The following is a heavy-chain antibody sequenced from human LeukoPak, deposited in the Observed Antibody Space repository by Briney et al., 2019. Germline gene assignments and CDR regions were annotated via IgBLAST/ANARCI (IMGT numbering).Heavy chain of an antibody. CDR1: GYSFTSYG. J-gene: IGHJ4*02. V-gene: IGHV1-18*01. D-gene: IGHD3-10*01. CDR2: ISADNGDT. CDR3: AKAQAGVSTALDY. Sequence: ASVKVSCKASGYSFTSYGITWVRQAPGQGLEWMGWISADNGDTNYAQKFQGRVTMTTDTSTSTVYMELRSLRSDDTAVYYCAKAQAGVSTALDYWGQGTLVTVSS.